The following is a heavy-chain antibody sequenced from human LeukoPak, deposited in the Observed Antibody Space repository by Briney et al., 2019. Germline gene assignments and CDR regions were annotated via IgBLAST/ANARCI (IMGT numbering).Heavy chain of an antibody. J-gene: IGHJ3*02. CDR3: AITVYYYDAFDI. Sequence: ASVKVSCKTSGYTFSDYYIHWIRQAPGQGLEWMGWINPNSGGTNYAQKFQGRVTMTRDTSISTAYMELSRLRSDDTAVYYCAITVYYYDAFDIWGQGTMVTVSS. V-gene: IGHV1-2*02. CDR2: INPNSGGT. D-gene: IGHD3-10*01. CDR1: GYTFSDYY.